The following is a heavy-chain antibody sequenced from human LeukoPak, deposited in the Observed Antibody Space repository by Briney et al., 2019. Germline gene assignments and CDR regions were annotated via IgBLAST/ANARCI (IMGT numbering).Heavy chain of an antibody. V-gene: IGHV3-23*01. J-gene: IGHJ4*02. D-gene: IGHD2-2*03. Sequence: GGSLRLSCAASGFSFDDYAMHWVRQAPGKGLEWVSAISGSGPYTFYTDSVKGRFTISRDSSKNTLYLQMNSLRAEDTALYYCAKHGYCSGISCFFDFWGQGTQVTVSS. CDR2: ISGSGPYT. CDR3: AKHGYCSGISCFFDF. CDR1: GFSFDDYA.